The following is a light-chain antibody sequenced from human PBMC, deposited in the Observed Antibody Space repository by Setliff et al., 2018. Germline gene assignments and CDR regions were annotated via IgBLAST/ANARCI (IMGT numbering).Light chain of an antibody. CDR3: GADHGSGSNFVYV. CDR2: VGTGGIVG. J-gene: IGLJ1*01. CDR1: SGYSNYK. Sequence: QLVLPQPPSASASLGASVTLTCTLSSGYSNYKVDWYQQRPGKGPRFVMRVGTGGIVGSKGDGIPDRFSVLGSGLNRYLTIKNIQEEDESDYHCGADHGSGSNFVYVFGTGTKVTV. V-gene: IGLV9-49*01.